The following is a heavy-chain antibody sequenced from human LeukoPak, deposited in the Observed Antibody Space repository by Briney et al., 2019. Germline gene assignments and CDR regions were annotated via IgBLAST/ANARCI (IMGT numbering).Heavy chain of an antibody. CDR3: ARGQGQQLLDPFDY. J-gene: IGHJ4*02. CDR2: IIPIFVTA. Sequence: GASVKVSCKASGGTFSSYAISWVRQAPGQGLEWMGGIIPIFVTANYAQKFQGRVTITADESTSTAYMELSSLRSEDTAVYYCARGQGQQLLDPFDYWGQGTLVTVSS. D-gene: IGHD6-13*01. CDR1: GGTFSSYA. V-gene: IGHV1-69*13.